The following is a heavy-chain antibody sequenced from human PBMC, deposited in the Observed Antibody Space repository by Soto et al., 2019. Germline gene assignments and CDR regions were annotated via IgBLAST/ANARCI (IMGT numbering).Heavy chain of an antibody. CDR3: ARAHDYGDYDP. Sequence: XETLSLTCTVSGGSXSSYYWSCIRQPPGKGLEWIGYIYYSGSTNYNPSLKSRVTISVDTSKNQFSLKLSSVTAADTAVYYCARAHDYGDYDPWGQGTLVTVSS. CDR1: GGSXSSYY. D-gene: IGHD4-17*01. CDR2: IYYSGST. J-gene: IGHJ5*02. V-gene: IGHV4-59*01.